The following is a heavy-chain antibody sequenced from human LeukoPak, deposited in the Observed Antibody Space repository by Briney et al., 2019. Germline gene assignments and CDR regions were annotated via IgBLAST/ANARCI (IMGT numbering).Heavy chain of an antibody. Sequence: SETLSLTCTVSGGSISNTAYYWGWIRQPPGKGLEWIGSLSYSGSPYYNPSLKSRVTISGDMSKNQFSLKLSSVTATDTAVYYCAYNRNRIIDTFDVWGQGTLVTVSS. CDR2: LSYSGSP. CDR1: GGSISNTAYY. D-gene: IGHD1-14*01. J-gene: IGHJ3*01. V-gene: IGHV4-39*01. CDR3: AYNRNRIIDTFDV.